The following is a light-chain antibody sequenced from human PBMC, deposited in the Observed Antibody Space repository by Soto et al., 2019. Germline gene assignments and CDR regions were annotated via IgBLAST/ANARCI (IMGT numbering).Light chain of an antibody. CDR3: SSYGGRNNFVV. CDR2: EVS. CDR1: SSDIGAYNY. J-gene: IGLJ2*01. V-gene: IGLV2-8*01. Sequence: QSALTQPPSGSGSPGQSVTISCTGASSDIGAYNYVSWYQQHPGKAPKLMIFEVSKRPSGVPDRFSGSKSGNTASLTVSGLQAEDEAIYYCSSYGGRNNFVVFGGGTKLTVL.